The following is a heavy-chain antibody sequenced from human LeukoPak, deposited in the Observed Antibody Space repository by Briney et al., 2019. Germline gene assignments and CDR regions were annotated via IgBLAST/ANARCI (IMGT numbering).Heavy chain of an antibody. CDR3: ARGIESYGDYGY. Sequence: SEALSLTCTVSGGSISGSYWSWIRQPPGKGLEGIAYMYNSGSTNYNPSLKSRVTISIDTSKNQFSLKLSSLTAADTAIYYCARGIESYGDYGYWGQGSLVTVSS. J-gene: IGHJ4*02. V-gene: IGHV4-59*01. D-gene: IGHD4-17*01. CDR1: GGSISGSY. CDR2: MYNSGST.